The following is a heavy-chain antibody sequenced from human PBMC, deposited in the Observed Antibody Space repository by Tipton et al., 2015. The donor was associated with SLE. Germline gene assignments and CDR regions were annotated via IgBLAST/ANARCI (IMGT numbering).Heavy chain of an antibody. D-gene: IGHD6-13*01. Sequence: TLSLTCTVSGGSISSFYWSWIRQPPGKGLEWIGYIYYSGATNYNPSLKSRVTILVDMSKSQFSLKLSSVTAADTAVYYCARDISGYSSSWFYYYSAMDVWGQGTTVTVSS. V-gene: IGHV4-59*01. CDR1: GGSISSFY. J-gene: IGHJ6*02. CDR3: ARDISGYSSSWFYYYSAMDV. CDR2: IYYSGAT.